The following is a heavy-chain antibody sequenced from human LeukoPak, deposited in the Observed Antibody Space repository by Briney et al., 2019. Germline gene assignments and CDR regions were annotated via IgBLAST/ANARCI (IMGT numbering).Heavy chain of an antibody. CDR1: GYTLTELS. J-gene: IGHJ4*02. Sequence: EASVKVSCKVSGYTLTELSMHWVRQAPGKGLEWMGWMNPNSGNTGYAQKFQGRVTMTRNTSISTAYMELSSLRSEDTAVYYCARGPGSSGYYLDYWGQGTLVTVSS. D-gene: IGHD3-22*01. V-gene: IGHV1-8*01. CDR2: MNPNSGNT. CDR3: ARGPGSSGYYLDY.